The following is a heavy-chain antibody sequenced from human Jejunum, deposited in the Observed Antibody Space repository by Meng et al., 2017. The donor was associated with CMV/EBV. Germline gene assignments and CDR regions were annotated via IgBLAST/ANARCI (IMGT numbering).Heavy chain of an antibody. V-gene: IGHV2-5*02. CDR3: AYSYCSTGTCYSLYY. Sequence: FSLTSSAVGVGWIHQPPGKALKWLALIYGDDDKRYNPSLNTRLTITKDTFKNQVVLRMTNMDPVDTATYYCAYSYCSTGTCYSLYYWGQGTLVTVSS. J-gene: IGHJ4*02. CDR1: FSLTSSAVG. CDR2: IYGDDDK. D-gene: IGHD2-15*01.